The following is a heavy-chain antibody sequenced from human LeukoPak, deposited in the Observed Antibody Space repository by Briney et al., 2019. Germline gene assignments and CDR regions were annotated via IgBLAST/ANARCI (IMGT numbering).Heavy chain of an antibody. J-gene: IGHJ4*02. D-gene: IGHD2-15*01. Sequence: PSETLSLTCAVYGGSFSGYYWSWIRQPPGKGLEWIGEINHSGSTNYNPSLKSRVTISVDTSKNQFSLKLSSVTAADTAVYYCARGPRTLGYCSGGSCYSSNRAYFDYWGQGTLVTVSS. CDR3: ARGPRTLGYCSGGSCYSSNRAYFDY. CDR2: INHSGST. CDR1: GGSFSGYY. V-gene: IGHV4-34*01.